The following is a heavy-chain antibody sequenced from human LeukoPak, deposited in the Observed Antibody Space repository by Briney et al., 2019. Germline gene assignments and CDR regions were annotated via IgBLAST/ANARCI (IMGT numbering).Heavy chain of an antibody. D-gene: IGHD2-2*01. CDR2: IYTSGST. Sequence: SETLSLTCTVSGGSISSGSYYWSWIRQPAGKGLEWIGRIYTSGSTNYNPSLKSRVTMSVDTSKNQFSLKLSSVTAADTAVYYCAGTPFRGYCSSTSCLFDYWGQGTLVTVSS. CDR1: GGSISSGSYY. V-gene: IGHV4-61*02. CDR3: AGTPFRGYCSSTSCLFDY. J-gene: IGHJ4*02.